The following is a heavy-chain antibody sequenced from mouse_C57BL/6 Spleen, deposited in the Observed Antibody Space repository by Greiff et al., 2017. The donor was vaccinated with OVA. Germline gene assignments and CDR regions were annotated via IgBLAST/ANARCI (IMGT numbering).Heavy chain of an antibody. V-gene: IGHV1-55*01. Sequence: QVQLQQPGAELVKPGASVKMSCKASGYTFTSYWITWVKQRPGQGLEWIGDIYPGSGSTNYNEKFKSKATLTVDTSSSTAYMQLSSLTSEDSAVYYCARTGVSYNYAMDYWGQGTSVTVSS. CDR2: IYPGSGST. CDR3: ARTGVSYNYAMDY. CDR1: GYTFTSYW. J-gene: IGHJ4*01. D-gene: IGHD2-12*01.